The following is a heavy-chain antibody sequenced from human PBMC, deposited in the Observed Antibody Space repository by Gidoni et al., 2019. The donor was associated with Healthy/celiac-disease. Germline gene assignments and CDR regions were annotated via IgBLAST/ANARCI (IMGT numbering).Heavy chain of an antibody. CDR3: ARAPQRDYYYGMDV. J-gene: IGHJ6*02. V-gene: IGHV6-1*01. CDR1: GDSVPSNSAA. CDR2: TYYRSKWYN. Sequence: QVQLPQSGPGLVKPSQPLSPTCAISGDSVPSNSAAWNWIRQSPSSGLEWLGRTYYRSKWYNDYAVSVKSRITINPDTSKNQFSLQLNSVTPEDTAVYYCARAPQRDYYYGMDVWGQGTTVTVSS.